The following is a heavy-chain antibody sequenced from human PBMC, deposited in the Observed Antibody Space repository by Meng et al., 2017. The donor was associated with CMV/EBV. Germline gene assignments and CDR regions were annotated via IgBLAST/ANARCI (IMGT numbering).Heavy chain of an antibody. D-gene: IGHD2-2*02. Sequence: GESLKISCAASGFTFSSYEMNWVRQAPGKGLEWVAVISYDGSNKYYADSVKGRFTISRDNSKNTLYLQMNSLRAEDTAVYYCARDLRYCSSTSCYTIHYYYGMDVWGQGTTVTVSS. CDR1: GFTFSSYE. CDR3: ARDLRYCSSTSCYTIHYYYGMDV. J-gene: IGHJ6*02. CDR2: ISYDGSNK. V-gene: IGHV3-30*04.